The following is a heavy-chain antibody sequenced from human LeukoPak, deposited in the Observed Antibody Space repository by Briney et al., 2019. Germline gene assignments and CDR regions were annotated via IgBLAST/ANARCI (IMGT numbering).Heavy chain of an antibody. CDR3: ARAGWFGELPSFCDI. J-gene: IGHJ3*02. V-gene: IGHV1-2*02. Sequence: ASVKVSCKASGYTFTGYYIHWVRQAPGQGLEWMGWINPNSGLTNYAQKFQGRVTMTRDTSITTTYMELSRLRSDDTAVYYCARAGWFGELPSFCDIWGQGTMVTVSS. CDR1: GYTFTGYY. D-gene: IGHD3-10*01. CDR2: INPNSGLT.